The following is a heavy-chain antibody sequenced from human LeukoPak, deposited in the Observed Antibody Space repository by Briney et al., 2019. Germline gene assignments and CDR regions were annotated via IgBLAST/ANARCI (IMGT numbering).Heavy chain of an antibody. Sequence: SQTLSLTCAISGDSFSSNSVVWTWIRQSPSRGLEWLGRTYYRSKWYNDYAVSVKSRITINPDTSKNQFSLHLNSVTPEDTAVYYCARGKWELLSHYWCFDLWGRGTLVTVSS. CDR1: GDSFSSNSVV. CDR3: ARGKWELLSHYWCFDL. D-gene: IGHD1-26*01. J-gene: IGHJ2*01. V-gene: IGHV6-1*01. CDR2: TYYRSKWYN.